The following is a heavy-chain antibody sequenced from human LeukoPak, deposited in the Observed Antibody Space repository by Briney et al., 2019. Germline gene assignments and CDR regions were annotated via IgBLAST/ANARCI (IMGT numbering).Heavy chain of an antibody. Sequence: ASETLSLTCTVSGVSITSYYWSWIRQPPGKGLEWIGYIYYSGTTNYNPSLRSRVTISVDTSKNQFSLKVNSVTAADTAVYYCVRSKSGTYGWFDPWGQGTLVTVSS. CDR2: IYYSGTT. CDR1: GVSITSYY. D-gene: IGHD4-17*01. CDR3: VRSKSGTYGWFDP. J-gene: IGHJ5*02. V-gene: IGHV4-59*01.